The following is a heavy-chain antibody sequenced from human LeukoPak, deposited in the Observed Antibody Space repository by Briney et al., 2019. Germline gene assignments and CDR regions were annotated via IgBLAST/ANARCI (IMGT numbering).Heavy chain of an antibody. D-gene: IGHD3-22*01. CDR3: ARANYDSSGYYDAFDI. Sequence: GRSLRLSCAAAGLTFSNHWMHCVRHAPGKGLSWVARINSDGSSTGYADSVKGRFTISRDNAKNTLYLQMNSLRAEDTAVYYCARANYDSSGYYDAFDIWGQGTMLTVSS. CDR1: GLTFSNHW. V-gene: IGHV3-74*01. J-gene: IGHJ3*02. CDR2: INSDGSST.